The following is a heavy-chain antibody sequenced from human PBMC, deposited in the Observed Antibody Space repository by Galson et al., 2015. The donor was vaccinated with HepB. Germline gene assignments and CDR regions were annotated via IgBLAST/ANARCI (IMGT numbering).Heavy chain of an antibody. Sequence: SVKVSCKASGYPFDDVGVTWVRQAPGQGLEWLGSFAAFTGDPNYAQKVQDRITITADAPTRTVYRELGYLRPDDTGVYFCARLRFGEVIKSHTYFDSWGQGTLVTVSS. CDR3: ARLRFGEVIKSHTYFDS. CDR1: GYPFDDVG. CDR2: FAAFTGDP. J-gene: IGHJ5*01. D-gene: IGHD3-16*01. V-gene: IGHV1-18*04.